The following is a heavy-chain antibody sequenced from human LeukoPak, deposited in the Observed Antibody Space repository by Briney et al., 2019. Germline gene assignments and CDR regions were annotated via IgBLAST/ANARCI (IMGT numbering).Heavy chain of an antibody. Sequence: QPGGSLRLSCAASGFTFSSYAMHWVRQAPGKGLEYVSAISSNGGSTYYANSVKGRFTISRDNSRNTLYLQMGSLRAEDMAVYHCARVSVDYVVTPNFDYWGQGTLVTVSS. CDR2: ISSNGGST. V-gene: IGHV3-64*01. CDR1: GFTFSSYA. J-gene: IGHJ4*02. D-gene: IGHD4-17*01. CDR3: ARVSVDYVVTPNFDY.